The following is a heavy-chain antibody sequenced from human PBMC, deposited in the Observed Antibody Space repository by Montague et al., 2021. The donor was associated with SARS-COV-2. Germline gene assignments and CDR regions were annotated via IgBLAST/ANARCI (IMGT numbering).Heavy chain of an antibody. J-gene: IGHJ4*02. V-gene: IGHV4-59*01. CDR1: GGSLSGYY. Sequence: SETLSLTCTVSGGSLSGYYWSWIRQPPGKGLEWIGYIYYSGITNYNPSLKSRVTISVDTLKSQFSLKLSSVTAADTAVYYCARGNDILTGYDYWGQGTLVTVSS. D-gene: IGHD3-9*01. CDR2: IYYSGIT. CDR3: ARGNDILTGYDY.